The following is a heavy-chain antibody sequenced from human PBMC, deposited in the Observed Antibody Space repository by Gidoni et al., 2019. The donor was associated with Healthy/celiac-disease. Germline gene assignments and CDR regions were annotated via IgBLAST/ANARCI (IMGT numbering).Heavy chain of an antibody. Sequence: QVQLVESGGGVVQPGRSLSISCAASGFTFSSYGRHWVRQAPGKGLEWVGVIRYYGSNKYYADSVKGRFTISRDNSKNTLYLQMNSLRAEDTAVYYCARGRSIAAAGPDAFDIWGQGTMVTVSS. CDR1: GFTFSSYG. J-gene: IGHJ3*02. CDR3: ARGRSIAAAGPDAFDI. CDR2: IRYYGSNK. V-gene: IGHV3-33*01. D-gene: IGHD6-13*01.